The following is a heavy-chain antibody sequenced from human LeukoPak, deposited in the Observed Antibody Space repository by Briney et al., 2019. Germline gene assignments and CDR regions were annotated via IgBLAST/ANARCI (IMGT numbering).Heavy chain of an antibody. CDR3: ARAGLPHTLKNFFDS. CDR1: GFTVSSNY. D-gene: IGHD4-11*01. CDR2: ISSSSSSYI. Sequence: PGGSLRLSCAASGFTVSSNYMSWVRQAPGKGLEWVSSISSSSSSYIYYADSVKGRFTISRDNAKNSLYLQMNSLRAEDTAVYYCARAGLPHTLKNFFDSWGQGTLVTVSS. J-gene: IGHJ5*01. V-gene: IGHV3-21*01.